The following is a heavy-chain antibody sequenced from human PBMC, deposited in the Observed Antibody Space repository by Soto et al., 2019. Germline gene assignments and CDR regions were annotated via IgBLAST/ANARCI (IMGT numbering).Heavy chain of an antibody. CDR3: ARDEITVVVSGMAV. CDR1: GGTFSSYA. J-gene: IGHJ6*01. CDR2: IIPIFGTA. D-gene: IGHD3-16*01. Sequence: QVQLVQSGAEVKKPGSSVKVSCKASGGTFSSYAISWVRQAPGQGLEWMGGIIPIFGTANYAQKFQGRVTITPDESTTTGYMELNRQRSEDTDVYYCARDEITVVVSGMAVWGQGSTVTVSS. V-gene: IGHV1-69*05.